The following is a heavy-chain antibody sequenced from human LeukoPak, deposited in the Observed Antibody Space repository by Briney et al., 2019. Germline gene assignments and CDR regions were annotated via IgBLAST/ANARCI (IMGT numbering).Heavy chain of an antibody. Sequence: ASVKVSCKASGYTFTSYDINWVRQATGQGLEWMGWMNPNSGNTGYAQKFQGRVTMTRNTSISTAYMELSSLRSEDTAVYYCASRYSSSPWGFDPWGQGTLVTVSS. CDR2: MNPNSGNT. CDR3: ASRYSSSPWGFDP. CDR1: GYTFTSYD. D-gene: IGHD6-13*01. V-gene: IGHV1-8*01. J-gene: IGHJ5*02.